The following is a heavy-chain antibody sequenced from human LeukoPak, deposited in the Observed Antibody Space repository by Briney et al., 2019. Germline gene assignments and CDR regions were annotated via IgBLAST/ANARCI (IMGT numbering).Heavy chain of an antibody. CDR2: ISGTAGSA. Sequence: SGGSLRLSCRASGFTFSNYAMTWVREAPGKGLEWASVISGTAGSANYADSVRGRFAISRDNSKNTLYLQMNSLRAEDTAVYYCARDRDWGCSYCSYWGQGTLVTVSS. V-gene: IGHV3-23*01. CDR3: ARDRDWGCSYCSY. CDR1: GFTFSNYA. J-gene: IGHJ4*02. D-gene: IGHD7-27*01.